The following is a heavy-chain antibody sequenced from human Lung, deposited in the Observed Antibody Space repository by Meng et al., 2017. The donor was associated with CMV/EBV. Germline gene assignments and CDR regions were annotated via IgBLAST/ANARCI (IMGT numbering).Heavy chain of an antibody. CDR3: ARDRGTIFGVEFDY. V-gene: IGHV1-69*05. J-gene: IGHJ4*02. Sequence: SXXVSXKASGGTFSSYAISWVRQPPGQGLEWMGGIIPIFGTANYAQKFQGRVTITTDESTSTAYMELSSLRSEDTAVYYCARDRGTIFGVEFDYWGQGTLVTVSS. D-gene: IGHD3-3*01. CDR2: IIPIFGTA. CDR1: GGTFSSYA.